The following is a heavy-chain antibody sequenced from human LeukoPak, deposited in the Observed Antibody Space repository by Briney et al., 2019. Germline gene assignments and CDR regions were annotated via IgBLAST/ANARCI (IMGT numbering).Heavy chain of an antibody. Sequence: SETLSFTCAVYGGSFSGYYWSWIRQPPGKGLEWIGEINHSGSTNYNPSLKSRVTISVDTSKNQFSLKLSSVTAADTAVYYCARGQDTAMVAYFDYWGQGTLVTVSS. V-gene: IGHV4-34*01. CDR2: INHSGST. CDR3: ARGQDTAMVAYFDY. J-gene: IGHJ4*02. CDR1: GGSFSGYY. D-gene: IGHD5-18*01.